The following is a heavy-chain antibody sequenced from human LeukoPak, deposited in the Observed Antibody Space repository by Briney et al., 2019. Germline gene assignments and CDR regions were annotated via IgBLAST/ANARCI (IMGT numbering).Heavy chain of an antibody. Sequence: SETLSLTYAVYGGSFSGYYWSWIRQPPGKGLEWIGEINHSGSTNYNPSLKSRVTISVDTSKNQFSLKLSSVTAADTAVYYCARDLGGWQWLNWFDPWGQGTLVTVSS. J-gene: IGHJ5*02. D-gene: IGHD6-19*01. CDR2: INHSGST. CDR1: GGSFSGYY. V-gene: IGHV4-34*01. CDR3: ARDLGGWQWLNWFDP.